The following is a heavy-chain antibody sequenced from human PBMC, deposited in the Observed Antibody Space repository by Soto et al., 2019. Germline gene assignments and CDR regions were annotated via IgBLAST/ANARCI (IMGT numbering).Heavy chain of an antibody. CDR2: ISGSGGTT. V-gene: IGHV3-23*01. CDR3: AKQRAGFGSGSDTYYFDY. D-gene: IGHD3-10*01. J-gene: IGHJ4*02. CDR1: GFTFSSNA. Sequence: EVQLLESGGGLVQPGGSLRISGIGSGFTFSSNARSWVRQAQGRGREWVSAISGSGGTTYYADSVKGRFAVSRDNSNNTLYLQMNSLRAEDTAVYYCAKQRAGFGSGSDTYYFDYWGQGTLVTVSS.